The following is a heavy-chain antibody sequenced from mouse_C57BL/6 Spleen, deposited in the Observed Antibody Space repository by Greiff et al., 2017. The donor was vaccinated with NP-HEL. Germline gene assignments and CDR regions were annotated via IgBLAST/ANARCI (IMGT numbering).Heavy chain of an antibody. J-gene: IGHJ1*03. V-gene: IGHV1-66*01. Sequence: QVQLKQSGPELVKPGASVKISCKASGYSFTSYYIHWVKQRPGQGLEWIEWIYPGSGNTKYNEKFKGKATLTADTSSSTAYMQLSSLTSEDSAVYYCAREITTVVARWYFDVWGTGTTVTVSS. CDR2: IYPGSGNT. CDR3: AREITTVVARWYFDV. CDR1: GYSFTSYY. D-gene: IGHD1-1*01.